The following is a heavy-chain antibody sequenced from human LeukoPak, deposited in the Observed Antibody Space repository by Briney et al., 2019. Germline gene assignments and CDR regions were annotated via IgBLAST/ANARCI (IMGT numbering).Heavy chain of an antibody. D-gene: IGHD5-18*01. CDR2: IYASGST. CDR3: AREDHTAMVDS. CDR1: GGSINSYY. V-gene: IGHV4-59*01. J-gene: IGHJ4*02. Sequence: SETLSLTCTVSGGSINSYYWSWIRQPPGKGLEWIGYIYASGSTNYNPSLESRVTVSVDTSKNQFSLKLSSVTAADTAVYYCAREDHTAMVDSWGQGTLVTVSS.